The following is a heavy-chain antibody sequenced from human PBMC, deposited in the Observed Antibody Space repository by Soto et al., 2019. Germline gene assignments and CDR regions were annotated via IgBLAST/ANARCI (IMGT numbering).Heavy chain of an antibody. CDR2: ISSSSSYI. J-gene: IGHJ4*02. D-gene: IGHD5-18*01. CDR3: ARDQRGYSYGYGLGY. V-gene: IGHV3-21*01. Sequence: EVQLVESGGGLVKPGGSLRLSCAASGFTFSSYSMNWVRQAPGKGLEWVSSISSSSSYIYYADSVKGRFTISRDNAKNSLYLPMNSLGAEDTAVYYCARDQRGYSYGYGLGYWGQGTLVTGSS. CDR1: GFTFSSYS.